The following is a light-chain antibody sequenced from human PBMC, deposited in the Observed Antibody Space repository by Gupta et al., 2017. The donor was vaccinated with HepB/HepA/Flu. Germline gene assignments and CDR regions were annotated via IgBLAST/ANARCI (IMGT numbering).Light chain of an antibody. CDR2: DVS. V-gene: IGLV2-14*03. Sequence: QSALTQPASVSGSPGQSITISCTGTSSDVGYYNYVSWYQQHPGKAPQLMMFDVSNRPSGVSNRVSGSKSGNTASLTISGLQAEDEAEDYCSSYTSSSTPVFGGGTKLTVL. J-gene: IGLJ2*01. CDR1: SSDVGYYNY. CDR3: SSYTSSSTPV.